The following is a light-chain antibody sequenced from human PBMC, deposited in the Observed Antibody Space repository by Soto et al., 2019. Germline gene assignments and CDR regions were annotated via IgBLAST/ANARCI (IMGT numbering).Light chain of an antibody. V-gene: IGKV1-5*01. Sequence: DIQMTQSPPTLSASVGDRVTITCRASQSISGWLAWYQQKPGKAPKLLIYDASNLEGGVPSRFSGTGSGTELTLTISSLQPEDFATYYCQQYNTYSQTFGQGTKVDNK. CDR1: QSISGW. CDR3: QQYNTYSQT. CDR2: DAS. J-gene: IGKJ1*01.